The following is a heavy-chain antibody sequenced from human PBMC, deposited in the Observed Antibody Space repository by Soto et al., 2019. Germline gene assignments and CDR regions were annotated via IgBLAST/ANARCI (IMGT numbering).Heavy chain of an antibody. Sequence: SESLSLTCAVSGCSISSGGFSWSWIRQPPGKGLESIGYIYHSGSTYYNPSLKSRVTISVDRSKNQFSLKLSSVTAADTAVYYCAGGIAARPLGYWGQGTLVTVSS. V-gene: IGHV4-30-2*01. J-gene: IGHJ4*02. CDR1: GCSISSGGFS. D-gene: IGHD6-6*01. CDR2: IYHSGST. CDR3: AGGIAARPLGY.